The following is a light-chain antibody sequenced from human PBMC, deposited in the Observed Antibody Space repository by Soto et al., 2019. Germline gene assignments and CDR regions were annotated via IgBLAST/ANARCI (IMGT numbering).Light chain of an antibody. Sequence: EIVLTQSPGTLSLSPGERATLSCRASQSVSSSYLAWYQQNPGQPPRLLIYSASSRATGIPDRFSGSGSGTDFTLTISRLEPEDFAVYYCQQYGGSSYTFGQGTKLEIK. CDR1: QSVSSSY. CDR3: QQYGGSSYT. J-gene: IGKJ2*01. V-gene: IGKV3-20*01. CDR2: SAS.